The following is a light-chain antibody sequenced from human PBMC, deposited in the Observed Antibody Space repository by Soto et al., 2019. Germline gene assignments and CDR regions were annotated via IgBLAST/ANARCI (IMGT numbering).Light chain of an antibody. V-gene: IGKV1-9*01. CDR1: QAIDTY. Sequence: DIQLTQSPSFLYASVGDRVTITCRASQAIDTYLAWYQQKPGKAPKLLIYAASLLQSGVPSRFSGSGSGTEVTLTINSLQPEDFASYYCQQLNSFPFIFGQGTRLEIK. CDR2: AAS. CDR3: QQLNSFPFI. J-gene: IGKJ5*01.